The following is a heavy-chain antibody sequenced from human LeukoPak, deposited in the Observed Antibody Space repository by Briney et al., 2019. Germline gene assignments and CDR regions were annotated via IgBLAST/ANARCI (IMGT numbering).Heavy chain of an antibody. CDR1: GFTSSSYA. Sequence: GGSLRLSCAASGFTSSSYAMSWVRQAPGKGLEWVSAISVSGNTYHADSVKGRFTISRDSSKNALYLQMNRLRAEDAAVYYCAKAPVTTCSGAYCYPFDYWGQGTLVTVSS. D-gene: IGHD2-21*01. CDR2: ISVSGNT. J-gene: IGHJ4*02. CDR3: AKAPVTTCSGAYCYPFDY. V-gene: IGHV3-23*01.